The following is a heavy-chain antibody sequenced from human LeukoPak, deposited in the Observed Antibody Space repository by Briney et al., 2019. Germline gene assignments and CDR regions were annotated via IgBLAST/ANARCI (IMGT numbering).Heavy chain of an antibody. V-gene: IGHV4-39*01. CDR3: ARVLGDYGIGY. CDR1: GGSISSSSYY. Sequence: SETLSLTCTVSGGSISSSSYYWGWIRQPPGKGLEWIGSIYYSGSTYYNPSLKSRVTISVDTSKNQFSLKLSSVTAADTAVYYCARVLGDYGIGYWGQGTLVTVSS. D-gene: IGHD4-17*01. CDR2: IYYSGST. J-gene: IGHJ4*02.